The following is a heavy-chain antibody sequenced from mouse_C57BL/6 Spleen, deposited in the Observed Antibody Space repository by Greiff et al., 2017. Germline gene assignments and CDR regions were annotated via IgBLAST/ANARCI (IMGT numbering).Heavy chain of an antibody. J-gene: IGHJ4*01. CDR1: GFTFSDYG. D-gene: IGHD1-1*01. CDR2: ISSGSSTI. Sequence: EVQRVESGGGLVKPGGSLKLSCAASGFTFSDYGMHWVRQAPEKGLEWVAYISSGSSTIYYADTVKGRFTISRDNAKNTLFLQMTSLRSEDTAMYYCARADSYYYGSSYDYAMDYWGQGTSVTVSS. V-gene: IGHV5-17*01. CDR3: ARADSYYYGSSYDYAMDY.